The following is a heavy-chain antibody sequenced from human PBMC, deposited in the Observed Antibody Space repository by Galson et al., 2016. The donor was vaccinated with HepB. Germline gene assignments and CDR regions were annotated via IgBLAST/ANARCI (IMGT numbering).Heavy chain of an antibody. CDR3: ARGGHYYDSSGYYSGDFDS. J-gene: IGHJ4*02. D-gene: IGHD3-22*01. CDR1: GGSIRSSSYY. V-gene: IGHV4-39*01. CDR2: IHYSGST. Sequence: ETLSLTCTVSGGSIRSSSYYWGWVRQPPGKGLDWIGNIHYSGSTFYSPSLKSPVTISVDTAKNQLPLRLSSVTAADTAVYYCARGGHYYDSSGYYSGDFDSWGQGTLVTVSS.